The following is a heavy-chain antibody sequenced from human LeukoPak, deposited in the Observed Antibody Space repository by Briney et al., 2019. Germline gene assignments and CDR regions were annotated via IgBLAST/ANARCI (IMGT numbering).Heavy chain of an antibody. Sequence: ASVNLSCKASGYTFTSYDINWVRQATRQELECMGWMNPNSGNTAYTQKFQGRVTMTRSTSISTAYMELSNLRSDDTAVYYCARLHYSGYPIDYWGQGTLVTVSS. CDR2: MNPNSGNT. D-gene: IGHD5-12*01. V-gene: IGHV1-8*01. CDR3: ARLHYSGYPIDY. J-gene: IGHJ4*02. CDR1: GYTFTSYD.